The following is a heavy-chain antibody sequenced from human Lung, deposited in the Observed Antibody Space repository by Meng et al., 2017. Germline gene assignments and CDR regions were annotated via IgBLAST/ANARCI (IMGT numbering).Heavy chain of an antibody. CDR1: GGSFSTHH. D-gene: IGHD1-14*01. V-gene: IGHV1-69*13. CDR3: ARGRRNEPLFDY. Sequence: QVQLVQSGAEVKKPGSSVKVACKTSGGSFSTHHFSWVRQAPGQGLEWMGGLIAVFDKTKAAPRFQDRVTFTADESTSTAYMELSSLTFDDTAVYFCARGRRNEPLFDYWGQGTLVTVSS. CDR2: LIAVFDKT. J-gene: IGHJ4*02.